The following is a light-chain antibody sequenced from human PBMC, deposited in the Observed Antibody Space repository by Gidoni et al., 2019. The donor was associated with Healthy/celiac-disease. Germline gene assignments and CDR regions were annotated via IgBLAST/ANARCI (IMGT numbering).Light chain of an antibody. CDR2: DAS. V-gene: IGKV1-5*01. Sequence: DIQMTQSHSTLSASVGDRVTITCRASQSISSWLAWYQQKPGNAPKLLIYDASSLESGVPSRFSGSGSGTEFTLTISSLQPDDFATYYCQQYNSYSGTFGQGTKVEIK. CDR1: QSISSW. J-gene: IGKJ1*01. CDR3: QQYNSYSGT.